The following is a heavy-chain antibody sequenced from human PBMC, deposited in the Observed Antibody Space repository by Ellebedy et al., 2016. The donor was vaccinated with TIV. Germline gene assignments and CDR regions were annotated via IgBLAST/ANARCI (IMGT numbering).Heavy chain of an antibody. CDR3: AKAPTAIFAHFYYYYYYMDV. CDR1: GFTFSSYA. V-gene: IGHV3-23*01. CDR2: ISGSGGST. Sequence: GGSLRLSXAASGFTFSSYAMRWVRQAPGWRLEWVSAISGSGGSTHYVDSVRGRFTISRDNSKNTLYLQMTSLRAEDTAVYYCAKAPTAIFAHFYYYYYYMDVWGKGTTVTVSS. J-gene: IGHJ6*03. D-gene: IGHD2-21*02.